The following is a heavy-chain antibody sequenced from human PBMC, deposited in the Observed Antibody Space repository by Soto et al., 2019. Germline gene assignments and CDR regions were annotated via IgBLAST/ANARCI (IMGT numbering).Heavy chain of an antibody. CDR2: IYAGGGT. J-gene: IGHJ6*02. CDR3: ARVKGSGYGMDV. V-gene: IGHV3-53*01. D-gene: IGHD6-25*01. CDR1: ELTVSGNY. Sequence: GGSLGLSCAASELTVSGNYMSWVRQAPGKGLEWVSVIYAGGGTYYADSVKGRFTISRDNSKNTLLLQMNSLRAEDTAMYYCARVKGSGYGMDVWGQGTTVTLS.